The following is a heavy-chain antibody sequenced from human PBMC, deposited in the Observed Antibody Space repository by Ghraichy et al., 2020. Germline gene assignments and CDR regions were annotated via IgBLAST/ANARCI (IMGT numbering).Heavy chain of an antibody. V-gene: IGHV4-4*02. J-gene: IGHJ6*02. CDR3: ARDVSLNI. CDR1: GDSISSINW. CDR2: ISHDGTT. D-gene: IGHD4/OR15-4a*01. Sequence: SETLSLTCAVSGDSISSINWWNWVRQAPGKGLEWIGEISHDGTTNYSPSLKSRVTMSVDKSKNQLSLTLTFVSAADTAIYYCARDVSLNIWGQGTSVTVSS.